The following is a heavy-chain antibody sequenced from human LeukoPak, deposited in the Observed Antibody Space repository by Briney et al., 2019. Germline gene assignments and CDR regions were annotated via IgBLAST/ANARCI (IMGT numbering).Heavy chain of an antibody. CDR3: ARQFSRYYYDSSGDY. D-gene: IGHD3-22*01. J-gene: IGHJ4*02. Sequence: ASVKVSCKASGYTFTSYDINWVRQATGQGLEWMGRINPNSGGTNYAQKFQGRVTMTRDTSISTAYMELSRLRSDDTAVYYCARQFSRYYYDSSGDYWGQGTLVTVSS. CDR1: GYTFTSYD. CDR2: INPNSGGT. V-gene: IGHV1-2*06.